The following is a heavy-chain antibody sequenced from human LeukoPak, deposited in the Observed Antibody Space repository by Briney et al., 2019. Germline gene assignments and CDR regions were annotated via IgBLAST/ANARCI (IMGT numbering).Heavy chain of an antibody. CDR1: EFTLSSYG. CDR3: AKILIAAAGKVDY. CDR2: ISYDGSNK. D-gene: IGHD6-13*01. Sequence: GGSLRLSCAASEFTLSSYGMHWVRQAPGKGLEWVAVISYDGSNKYYPDSVKGRFTISRDNSKNTLYLQMNSLRAEDTAVYYCAKILIAAAGKVDYWGQGTLVTVSS. V-gene: IGHV3-30*18. J-gene: IGHJ4*02.